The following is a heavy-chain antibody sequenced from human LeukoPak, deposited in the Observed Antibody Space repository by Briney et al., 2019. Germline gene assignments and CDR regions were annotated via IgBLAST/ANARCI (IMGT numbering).Heavy chain of an antibody. J-gene: IGHJ4*02. CDR2: ISAYNGNT. Sequence: ASVNVSCKASVYTFTSYGISWVRQAPGQGLEGMGWISAYNGNTNYAQKLQGRVTMTTDTSTSTAYMELRSLRSDDTAVYYRARDQPGIAVAGAIWGQGTLVTVSS. V-gene: IGHV1-18*01. CDR3: ARDQPGIAVAGAI. D-gene: IGHD6-19*01. CDR1: VYTFTSYG.